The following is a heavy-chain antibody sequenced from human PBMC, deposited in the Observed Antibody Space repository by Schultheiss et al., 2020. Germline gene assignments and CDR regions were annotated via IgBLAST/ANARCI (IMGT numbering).Heavy chain of an antibody. CDR1: GFSLSTSGVG. J-gene: IGHJ4*02. CDR2: IDWDDDK. Sequence: SGPTLVKPTQTLTLTCTFSGFSLSTSGVGVGWIRQPPGKALEWLALIDWDDDKYYSTSLKTRLTISKDTSKNQVVLTMTNMDPVDTATYYCARMRYYDILTADYYFDYWGQGTLVTVSS. D-gene: IGHD3-9*01. CDR3: ARMRYYDILTADYYFDY. V-gene: IGHV2-70*01.